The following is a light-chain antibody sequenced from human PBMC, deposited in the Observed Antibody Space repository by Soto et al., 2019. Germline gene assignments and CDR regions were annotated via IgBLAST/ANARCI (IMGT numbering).Light chain of an antibody. CDR2: DVA. CDR1: SSDVGGSNF. CDR3: VSSRSDNTLYV. V-gene: IGLV2-14*03. J-gene: IGLJ1*01. Sequence: QSALTQPASVSDSPGQSITISCTGTSSDVGGSNFVSWYQQHPGKPPKLIIYDVANRPSGVSNRFSGSKSGSTASLIISRLQTEDEADYYCVSSRSDNTLYVFGSGTKVTVL.